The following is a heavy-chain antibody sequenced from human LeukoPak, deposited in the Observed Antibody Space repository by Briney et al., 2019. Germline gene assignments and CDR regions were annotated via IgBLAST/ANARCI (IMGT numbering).Heavy chain of an antibody. CDR1: GGTFSSYA. D-gene: IGHD4-17*01. Sequence: GASVKVSCKASGGTFSSYAISWVRQAPGQGLEWMGGIIPIFGTANYAQKFQGRVTMTRNTSISTAYMELSSLRSEDTAVYYCARVTVTTLDAFDIWGQGTMVTVSS. J-gene: IGHJ3*02. CDR3: ARVTVTTLDAFDI. CDR2: IIPIFGTA. V-gene: IGHV1-69*05.